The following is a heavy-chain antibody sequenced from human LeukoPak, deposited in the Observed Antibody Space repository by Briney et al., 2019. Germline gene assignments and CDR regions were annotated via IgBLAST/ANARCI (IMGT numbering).Heavy chain of an antibody. Sequence: GGSLRLSCAASGFTFSSYWMNWVRQAPGKGLEWEANIKQAGSEEYYVDSLKGRFTISRDNSKNTLYLQMNSLRAEDTAVYYCAKDRLRTIFGVVISNYYYMDVWGKGTTVTVSS. D-gene: IGHD3-3*01. CDR2: IKQAGSEE. V-gene: IGHV3-7*01. CDR3: AKDRLRTIFGVVISNYYYMDV. CDR1: GFTFSSYW. J-gene: IGHJ6*03.